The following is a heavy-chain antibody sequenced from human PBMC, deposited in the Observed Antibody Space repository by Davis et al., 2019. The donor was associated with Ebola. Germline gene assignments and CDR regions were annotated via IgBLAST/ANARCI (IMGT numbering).Heavy chain of an antibody. V-gene: IGHV1-46*03. CDR1: GYTFTSYW. CDR2: INPGGGGT. CDR3: TTPGGQDSGYDVFDI. D-gene: IGHD5-12*01. J-gene: IGHJ3*02. Sequence: AASVKVSCKASGYTFTSYWMFWVRQAPGQGLEWMGIINPGGGGTNYAQKFRDRITMTRDTSTSTVFMDLSSLRSEDTALYYCTTPGGQDSGYDVFDIWGQGTMVTVSS.